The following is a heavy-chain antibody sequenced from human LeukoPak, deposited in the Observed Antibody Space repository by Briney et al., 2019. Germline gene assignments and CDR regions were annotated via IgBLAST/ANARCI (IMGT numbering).Heavy chain of an antibody. J-gene: IGHJ6*03. V-gene: IGHV1-8*01. D-gene: IGHD2-2*01. CDR1: GYTFTSYD. Sequence: ASVKVSCKASGYTFTSYDINWVRQAPGQGLEWMGWMNPNSGNTGYAQKFQGRVTMTRNTSISTAYMELSSLRSEDTAMYYCARGLGPAAYMDVWGKGATVTVSS. CDR3: ARGLGPAAYMDV. CDR2: MNPNSGNT.